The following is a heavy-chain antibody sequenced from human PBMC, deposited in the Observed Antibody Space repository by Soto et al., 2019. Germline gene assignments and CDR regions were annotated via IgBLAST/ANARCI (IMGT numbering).Heavy chain of an antibody. CDR3: ARLAIDSSTYRFDY. J-gene: IGHJ4*02. D-gene: IGHD6-13*01. CDR2: IIPILGIA. V-gene: IGHV1-69*02. Sequence: QVQLVQSGADVKKPGSSVKVSYKASGGTFSSYTISWVRQAPGQGLEWMGRIIPILGIANYAQKFQGRVTITADKSTSTAYMELSSLRSEDTAVYYCARLAIDSSTYRFDYWGQGTLVTVSS. CDR1: GGTFSSYT.